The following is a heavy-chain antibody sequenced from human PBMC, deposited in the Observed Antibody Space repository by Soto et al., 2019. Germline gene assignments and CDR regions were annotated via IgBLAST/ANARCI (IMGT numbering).Heavy chain of an antibody. D-gene: IGHD3-3*01. J-gene: IGHJ6*02. CDR2: IYYSGST. V-gene: IGHV4-39*01. CDR1: GGSISSSSYY. Sequence: SETLSLTCTVSGGSISSSSYYWGWIRQPPGKGLEWIGSIYYSGSTYYNPSLKSRVTISVDTSKNRFSLKLSSVTAADTAVYYCASRSRLLTIFGVVNYYYGMDVWGQGTTVTVSS. CDR3: ASRSRLLTIFGVVNYYYGMDV.